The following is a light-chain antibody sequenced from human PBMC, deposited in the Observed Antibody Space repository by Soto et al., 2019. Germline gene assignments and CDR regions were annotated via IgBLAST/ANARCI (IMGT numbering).Light chain of an antibody. V-gene: IGLV6-57*01. Sequence: NFMLTQPHAVSESPGKTVTISRTRSSGNIANNYVQWYQQRPGSSLRTVIYDDDQRPSGVPDRFSGAIDRSSNSSSLTISGLTTGDEADYYSLSYDGSRQGVFGGGTKVTVL. CDR2: DDD. CDR1: SGNIANNY. CDR3: LSYDGSRQGV. J-gene: IGLJ3*02.